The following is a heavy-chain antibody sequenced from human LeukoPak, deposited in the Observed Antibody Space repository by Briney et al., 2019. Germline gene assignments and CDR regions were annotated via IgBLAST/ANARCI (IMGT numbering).Heavy chain of an antibody. CDR1: GFSFSGFA. Sequence: PGRSLRLSCVASGFSFSGFAIHWVRQAPGKGLEWVALISYNGRRKDYADSVKGRFTISRDNAKNSLYLQMNSLRAEDTAVYYCARVKNTAMVTGLGYWGQGTLVTVSS. D-gene: IGHD5-18*01. V-gene: IGHV3-30*04. CDR2: ISYNGRRK. CDR3: ARVKNTAMVTGLGY. J-gene: IGHJ4*02.